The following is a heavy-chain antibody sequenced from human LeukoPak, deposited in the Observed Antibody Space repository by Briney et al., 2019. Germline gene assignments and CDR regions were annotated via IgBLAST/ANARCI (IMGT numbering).Heavy chain of an antibody. J-gene: IGHJ5*02. CDR2: INQDGNEA. V-gene: IGHV3-7*01. CDR3: VRDLVSGLLYT. D-gene: IGHD2-2*02. Sequence: GGSLRLSCAASGFTFSHYYMSWVRQAPGKGLEWVANINQDGNEAYYVDSVKGRFTISRDNAKNSLYLQMNSLKAEDTAVYYCVRDLVSGLLYTWGQGTLVTVSS. CDR1: GFTFSHYY.